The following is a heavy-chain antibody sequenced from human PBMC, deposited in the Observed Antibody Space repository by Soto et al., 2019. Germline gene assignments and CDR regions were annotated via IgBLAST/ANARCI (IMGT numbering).Heavy chain of an antibody. D-gene: IGHD2-2*01. V-gene: IGHV1-69*02. CDR3: ATTGQLLRRGTRYYYYGMDV. J-gene: IGHJ6*02. Sequence: GTSVKLSCKASGGTFSSYTISWVRQAPRQGLEWMGRIIPILGIANYAQKFQGRVTITADKSTSTAYMELSSLRSEDTAVYYCATTGQLLRRGTRYYYYGMDVWGQGTTLTVSS. CDR2: IIPILGIA. CDR1: GGTFSSYT.